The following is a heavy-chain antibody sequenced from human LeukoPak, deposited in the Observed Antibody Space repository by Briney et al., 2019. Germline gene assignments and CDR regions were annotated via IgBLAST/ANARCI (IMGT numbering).Heavy chain of an antibody. CDR3: GLSMVRALSPDY. V-gene: IGHV3-74*01. CDR2: INSDGSST. D-gene: IGHD3-10*01. Sequence: GGSLRLSCAGSGFTFNNYWMHWVRQAPGKGLVWVSGINSDGSSTNYADSVKGRFTISRDNAKNTLFLQMDSLRDEDTAVYYCGLSMVRALSPDYWGQGTLVTISS. J-gene: IGHJ4*02. CDR1: GFTFNNYW.